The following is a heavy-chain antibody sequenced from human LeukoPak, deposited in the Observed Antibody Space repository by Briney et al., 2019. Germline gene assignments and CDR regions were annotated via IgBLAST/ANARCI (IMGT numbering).Heavy chain of an antibody. CDR3: AREGITMARGVLDY. V-gene: IGHV3-48*01. J-gene: IGHJ4*02. CDR1: GFTFSSYS. CDR2: ISSSSSTI. D-gene: IGHD3-10*01. Sequence: GGSLRLSCAASGFTFSSYSMNWVRQAPGKGLEWVSYISSSSSTIYYADSVKGRFTISRDNAKNSLYLQMNSLRAEDTAVYYCAREGITMARGVLDYWGQGTLVTVSS.